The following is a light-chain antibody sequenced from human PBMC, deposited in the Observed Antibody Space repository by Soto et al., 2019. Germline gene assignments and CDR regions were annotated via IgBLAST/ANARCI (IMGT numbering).Light chain of an antibody. CDR1: SNDVGGYNY. Sequence: QSALTQPASVSGSPGQSITISCTGTSNDVGGYNYVSWYQQHPGKAPKLMMYEVSNRPSGVSDRFSGSKSGNTASLIISGLLAEDEADYYCSSFTSRTTVLFGRGTKLTVL. CDR2: EVS. V-gene: IGLV2-14*01. CDR3: SSFTSRTTVL. J-gene: IGLJ2*01.